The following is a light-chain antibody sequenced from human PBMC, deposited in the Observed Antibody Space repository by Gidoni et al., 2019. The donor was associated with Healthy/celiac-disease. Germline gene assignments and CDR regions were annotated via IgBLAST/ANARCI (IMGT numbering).Light chain of an antibody. CDR2: GAS. Sequence: EIVITPAPAPLSVSPGERATLSCRASQSVSSNLAWYQQKPGQAPRLLIYGASTRATGIPARFSGSGSGTEFTLTISSLQSEDFAVYYCQQYNNWPRTFGGGTKVEIK. V-gene: IGKV3-15*01. CDR1: QSVSSN. CDR3: QQYNNWPRT. J-gene: IGKJ4*01.